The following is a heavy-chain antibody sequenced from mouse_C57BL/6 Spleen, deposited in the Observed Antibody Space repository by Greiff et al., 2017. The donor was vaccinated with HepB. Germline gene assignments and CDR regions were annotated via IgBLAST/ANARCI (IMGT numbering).Heavy chain of an antibody. CDR3: ARAVTTVGHFDY. Sequence: VKLMESGPELVKPGASVKISCKASGYAFSSSWMNWVKQRPGKGLEWIGRIYPGDGDTNYNGKFKGKATLTADKSSSTAYMQLSSLTSEDSAVYFCARAVTTVGHFDYWGQGTTLTVSS. D-gene: IGHD1-1*01. CDR1: GYAFSSSW. CDR2: IYPGDGDT. J-gene: IGHJ2*01. V-gene: IGHV1-82*01.